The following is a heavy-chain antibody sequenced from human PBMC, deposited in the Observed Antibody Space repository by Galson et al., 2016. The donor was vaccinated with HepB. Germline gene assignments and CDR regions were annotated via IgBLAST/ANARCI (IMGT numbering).Heavy chain of an antibody. CDR3: AMGLCSSTSCFWDPYFDY. CDR2: TYYSGST. V-gene: IGHV4-31*03. D-gene: IGHD2-2*01. J-gene: IGHJ4*02. Sequence: TLSLTCTVSGGSISSGGYYWSWIRQHPGKGLEWIGYTYYSGSTYYNPSLKSRVTISVDTSKNQFSLKLSSVTAADTAVYYCAMGLCSSTSCFWDPYFDYWGQGTLVTVSS. CDR1: GGSISSGGYY.